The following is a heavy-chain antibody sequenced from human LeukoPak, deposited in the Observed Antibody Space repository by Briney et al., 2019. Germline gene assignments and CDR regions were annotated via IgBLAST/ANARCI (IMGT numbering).Heavy chain of an antibody. D-gene: IGHD4-17*01. Sequence: SGGSLRLSCAASEFSFSSCHMNWVRQAPGKGLEWVSYISTTSSIYYADSVRGRFTISRDNAKSSLYLQMNSLRVDDTAVYYCARDRHDYGVSDAFDIWGQGTMVTVSS. J-gene: IGHJ3*02. CDR3: ARDRHDYGVSDAFDI. CDR1: EFSFSSCH. V-gene: IGHV3-48*04. CDR2: ISTTSSI.